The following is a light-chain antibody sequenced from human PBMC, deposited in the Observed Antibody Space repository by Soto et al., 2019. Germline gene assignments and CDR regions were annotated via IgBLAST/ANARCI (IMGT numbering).Light chain of an antibody. CDR3: QQSYSTPRT. J-gene: IGKJ4*01. CDR1: QNIHSF. Sequence: DIQMTQSPSSLAASVGERVTITCRASQNIHSFLNWYQQKPGKAPKLLIYAASSLQSGVPSRFSGSGSGTDFTLTISSLQPEDFATYYCQQSYSTPRTFGGGTKVDIK. CDR2: AAS. V-gene: IGKV1-39*01.